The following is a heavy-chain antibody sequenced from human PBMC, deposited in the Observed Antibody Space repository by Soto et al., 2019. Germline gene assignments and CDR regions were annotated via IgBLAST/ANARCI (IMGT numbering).Heavy chain of an antibody. J-gene: IGHJ4*02. Sequence: QAPGKGLEWVAVISYDGSNKYYADSVKGRFTISRDNSKNTLYLQMNSLRAEDTAVYYCAKDPSRIAAAGHDYWGQGTLVTVSS. D-gene: IGHD6-13*01. V-gene: IGHV3-30*18. CDR2: ISYDGSNK. CDR3: AKDPSRIAAAGHDY.